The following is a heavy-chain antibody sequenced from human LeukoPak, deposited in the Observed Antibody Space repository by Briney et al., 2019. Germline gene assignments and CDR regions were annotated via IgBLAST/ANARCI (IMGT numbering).Heavy chain of an antibody. CDR3: ARGDYNWNQGYFDY. D-gene: IGHD1-20*01. CDR1: GFTFSNYH. CDR2: ISISSGDT. V-gene: IGHV1-18*01. Sequence: ASVKVSCKTSGFTFSNYHITWVRQAPGQGLEWMGWISISSGDTNYAQNVQGRVTMTTDTATSTAYMELTNLRSDDTAIYHCARGDYNWNQGYFDYWGRGTLVTVSS. J-gene: IGHJ4*02.